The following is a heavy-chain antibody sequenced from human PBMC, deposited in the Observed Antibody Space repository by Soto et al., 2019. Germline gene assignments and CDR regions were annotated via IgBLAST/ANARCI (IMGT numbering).Heavy chain of an antibody. CDR3: ARGTGQSGSDCYFDY. CDR1: GYSINSGYY. CDR2: LYHSGST. J-gene: IGHJ4*02. Sequence: PAETLSLTCAVSGYSINSGYYLVLIRHPPGKVLEWIGSLYHSGSTYYNPSLKSRVAISLDTSKNQFSLKLSSVTAADTAVYYCARGTGQSGSDCYFDYWGQGILVTVSS. D-gene: IGHD1-26*01. V-gene: IGHV4-38-2*01.